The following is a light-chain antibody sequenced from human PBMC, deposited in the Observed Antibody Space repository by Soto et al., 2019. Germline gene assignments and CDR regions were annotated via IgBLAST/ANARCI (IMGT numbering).Light chain of an antibody. CDR3: QQCYSPALT. J-gene: IGKJ4*01. CDR1: QDISGR. V-gene: IGKV1-39*01. CDR2: GAS. Sequence: DLQMNQSPSSPSASIGETVTITCRASQDISGRLNWYQQTRGRVPKLLIYGASNLESGVTSRFSGSRSGTDFTLTISGLQPEDFASYYCQQCYSPALTFGGRTNVDIK.